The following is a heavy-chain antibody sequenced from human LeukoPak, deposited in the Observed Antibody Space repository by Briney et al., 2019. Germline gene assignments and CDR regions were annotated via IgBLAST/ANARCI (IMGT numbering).Heavy chain of an antibody. CDR2: INPNSGGT. Sequence: ASVKVSCKASGYTFTGYYMHWVRQAPGQGLEWMGWINPNSGGTNYAQKFQGRVTMTRDTSISTAYMELSRLRSDDTAVYYCARDLFSYYYDSSGPPSGCYRGQGTLVTVSS. V-gene: IGHV1-2*02. CDR1: GYTFTGYY. D-gene: IGHD3-22*01. J-gene: IGHJ4*02. CDR3: ARDLFSYYYDSSGPPSGCY.